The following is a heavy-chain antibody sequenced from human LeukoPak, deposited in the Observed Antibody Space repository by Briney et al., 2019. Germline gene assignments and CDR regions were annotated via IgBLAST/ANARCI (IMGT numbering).Heavy chain of an antibody. J-gene: IGHJ5*02. V-gene: IGHV3-30*18. Sequence: SGGSLRLSCAASGFTFSSYGMHWVRQAPGKGLEWVAVISYDGSNKYYADSVKGRFTISRDNSKNTLYLQMNSLRAEDTAVYYCAKDHTYRGSYKQHPLTWGQGPLVTVSS. CDR1: GFTFSSYG. CDR2: ISYDGSNK. D-gene: IGHD1-26*01. CDR3: AKDHTYRGSYKQHPLT.